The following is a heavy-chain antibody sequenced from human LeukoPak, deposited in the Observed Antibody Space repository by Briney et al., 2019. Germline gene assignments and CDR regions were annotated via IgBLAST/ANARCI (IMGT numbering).Heavy chain of an antibody. CDR3: ARLALAARCFDY. CDR1: GGSLSSSSYY. J-gene: IGHJ4*02. Sequence: SETLSLTCTVSGGSLSSSSYYWGWVRQPPGKGLEWIGSIFYSGSTYYNPSLKSRVTISVDTSKNQFSLKLSSVTAADTAVYYCARLALAARCFDYWGQGTLVTVSS. CDR2: IFYSGST. V-gene: IGHV4-39*01. D-gene: IGHD6-6*01.